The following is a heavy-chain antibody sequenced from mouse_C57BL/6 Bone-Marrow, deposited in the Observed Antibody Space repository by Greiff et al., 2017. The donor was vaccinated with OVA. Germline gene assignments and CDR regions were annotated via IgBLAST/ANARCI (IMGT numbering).Heavy chain of an antibody. CDR1: GFNITNTY. J-gene: IGHJ2*01. Sequence: VQLQQSVAELVRPGASVKLSCTASGFNITNTYMHWVKQRPEQGLEWIGRIDPASGNTKYAPKFQGKATITADTSSNTAYLQLSSLTSEDTAISVCYRYGYESYDLDYWGQGTTLTVSS. V-gene: IGHV14-3*01. CDR3: YRYGYESYDLDY. D-gene: IGHD2-2*01. CDR2: IDPASGNT.